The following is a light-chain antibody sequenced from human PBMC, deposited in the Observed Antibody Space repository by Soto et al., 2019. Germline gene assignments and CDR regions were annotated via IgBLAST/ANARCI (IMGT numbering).Light chain of an antibody. Sequence: DIQMTQSPSALSASVGDRATITCRASQSISGWLAWYQQKPGKAPNLLIYDASSLESGVPSRFSGSGSGTEFTLTITSLQPDDFATYYCQQYNSYPWTFGQGTKV. CDR1: QSISGW. CDR2: DAS. CDR3: QQYNSYPWT. V-gene: IGKV1-5*01. J-gene: IGKJ1*01.